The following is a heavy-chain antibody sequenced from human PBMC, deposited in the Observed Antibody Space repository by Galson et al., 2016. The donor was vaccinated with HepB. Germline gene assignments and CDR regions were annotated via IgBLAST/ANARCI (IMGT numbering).Heavy chain of an antibody. CDR1: GYTFTNYY. J-gene: IGHJ4*02. CDR3: ARLPLVIRAFGN. V-gene: IGHV1-46*01. D-gene: IGHD3-9*01. CDR2: LNPYGGST. Sequence: SVKVSCKASGYTFTNYYMHWVRQAPGQGLECMGVLNPYGGSTNYAQKFQGRVTMTMDTSTSTVYMELSSLRSEDTAVYYCARLPLVIRAFGNWGQGTLVTVSS.